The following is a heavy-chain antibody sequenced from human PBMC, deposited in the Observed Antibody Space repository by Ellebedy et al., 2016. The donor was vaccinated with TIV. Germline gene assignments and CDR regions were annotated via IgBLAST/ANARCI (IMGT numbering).Heavy chain of an antibody. D-gene: IGHD6-19*01. CDR3: ARADIAVAREGYFDY. J-gene: IGHJ4*02. CDR2: ISSSSSTI. Sequence: GESLKISCAASGFTFSNAWMSWVRQAPGKGLEWVSYISSSSSTIYYADSVKGRFTISRDNAKNSLYLQMNSLRAEDTAVYYCARADIAVAREGYFDYWGQGTLVTVSS. CDR1: GFTFSNAW. V-gene: IGHV3-48*01.